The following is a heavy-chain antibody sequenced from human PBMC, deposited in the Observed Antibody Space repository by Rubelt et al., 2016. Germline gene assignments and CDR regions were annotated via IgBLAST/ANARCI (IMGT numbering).Heavy chain of an antibody. J-gene: IGHJ5*02. CDR3: ARGVGTAFDP. V-gene: IGHV1-2*02. D-gene: IGHD1-1*01. CDR2: INPNSGGT. CDR1: GYTFTSHY. Sequence: QVQLVQSGAEVKKPGASVKVSCKASGYTFTSHYMHWVRQAPGQGLEWMGIINPNSGGTNDQQKCQGRVTMTRDTSISTAYMELSRLRSDDTAVYYCARGVGTAFDPWGQGTLVTVSS.